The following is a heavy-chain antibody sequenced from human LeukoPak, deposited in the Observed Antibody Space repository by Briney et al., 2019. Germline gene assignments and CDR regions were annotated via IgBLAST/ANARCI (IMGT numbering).Heavy chain of an antibody. CDR3: AKDRGGTYYNYYYGMDV. V-gene: IGHV3-30*18. Sequence: PGRSLRLSCAASGFTFSSYGMHWVRQAPGKGLEWVAVTSYDGNNKYYADSVKGRFAISRDNSKNSLYLQMNSLRTEDTAVYYCAKDRGGTYYNYYYGMDVWGQGTTVTVSS. J-gene: IGHJ6*02. CDR1: GFTFSSYG. D-gene: IGHD1-26*01. CDR2: TSYDGNNK.